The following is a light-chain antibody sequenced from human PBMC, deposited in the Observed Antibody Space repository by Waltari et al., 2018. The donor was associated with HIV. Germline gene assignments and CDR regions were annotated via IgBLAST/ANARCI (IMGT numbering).Light chain of an antibody. CDR3: QHRSSWPLYT. V-gene: IGKV3-11*01. CDR1: QTISGS. J-gene: IGKJ2*01. Sequence: LVLTQFPATLSLSPGVRATLSCRASQTISGSIAWYQQRPGQTPRLLIYDSSNRATDIPARFSGSGSGTDFTLTIASLESEDFTFYYCQHRSSWPLYTFGQGTRVEI. CDR2: DSS.